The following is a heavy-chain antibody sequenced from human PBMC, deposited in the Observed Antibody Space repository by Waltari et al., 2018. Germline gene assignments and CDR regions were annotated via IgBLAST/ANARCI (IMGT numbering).Heavy chain of an antibody. CDR3: ARVGDCSGGSCYLDY. J-gene: IGHJ4*02. CDR1: GGSISSSNW. V-gene: IGHV4-4*02. D-gene: IGHD2-15*01. Sequence: QVQLQESGPGLVKPSGTLSLTCAVSGGSISSSNWWSWVRQPPGKGLEWIGEIYHSGRTNYNPSLKSRVTISVDKSKNQFYLKLSSVTAAETAVYYCARVGDCSGGSCYLDYWGQGTLVTVSS. CDR2: IYHSGRT.